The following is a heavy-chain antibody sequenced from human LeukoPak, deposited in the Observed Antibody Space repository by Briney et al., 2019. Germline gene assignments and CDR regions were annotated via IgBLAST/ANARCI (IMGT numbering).Heavy chain of an antibody. Sequence: GGSLRLSCAVSGFTFSSYGMHWVRQAPGKGLEWVAVISYDGSNEYYADSVKGRFTISRDNSKNTLYLQMNSLRAEDTAVYYCARDWMVRGPLGYWGQGTLVTVSS. CDR3: ARDWMVRGPLGY. CDR1: GFTFSSYG. D-gene: IGHD3-10*01. V-gene: IGHV3-30*03. CDR2: ISYDGSNE. J-gene: IGHJ4*02.